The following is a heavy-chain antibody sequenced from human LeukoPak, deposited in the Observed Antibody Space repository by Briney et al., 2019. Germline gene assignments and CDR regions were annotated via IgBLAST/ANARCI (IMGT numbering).Heavy chain of an antibody. D-gene: IGHD6-6*01. CDR2: IIPILGIA. V-gene: IGHV1-69*04. J-gene: IGHJ4*02. Sequence: SVKVSCKASGGTFSSYAISWVRQAPGQGLEWMGRIIPILGIANYAQKFQGRVTITADKSTSTAYMELSSLRSEDTAVYYCARAGGSSPTDYWGQGTLVTVSS. CDR1: GGTFSSYA. CDR3: ARAGGSSPTDY.